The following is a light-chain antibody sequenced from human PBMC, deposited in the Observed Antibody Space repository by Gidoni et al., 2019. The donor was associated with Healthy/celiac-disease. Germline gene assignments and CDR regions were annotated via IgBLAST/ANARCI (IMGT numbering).Light chain of an antibody. V-gene: IGLV2-14*01. CDR2: EVS. CDR3: SSYTSSSTWV. Sequence: QSALTQPASESGSPGQSTTISCTGTSSDVGGSNYVAWYQQPPGKAPKLMIYEVSNRPSGVSNRFSGSKSGNTASLTISGLQAEDEADYYCSSYTSSSTWVFGGGTKLTVL. J-gene: IGLJ3*02. CDR1: SSDVGGSNY.